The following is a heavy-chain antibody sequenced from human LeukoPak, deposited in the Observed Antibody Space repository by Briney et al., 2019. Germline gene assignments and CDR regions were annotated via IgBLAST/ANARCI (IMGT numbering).Heavy chain of an antibody. V-gene: IGHV4-34*01. Sequence: KPSETLSLTCAVYGGSFSGYYWSWIRQPPGKGLEWIGEINHSGSTNYNPSLKSRVTISVDTSKNQFSLKLSSVTAADTAVYYCARGAAMIVVPVGYFQHWGQGTLVTVSS. CDR1: GGSFSGYY. CDR3: ARGAAMIVVPVGYFQH. J-gene: IGHJ1*01. CDR2: INHSGST. D-gene: IGHD3-22*01.